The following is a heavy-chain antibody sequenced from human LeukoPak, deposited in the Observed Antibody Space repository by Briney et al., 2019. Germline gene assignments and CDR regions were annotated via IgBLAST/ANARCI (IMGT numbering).Heavy chain of an antibody. D-gene: IGHD3-22*01. CDR3: ATHSSSYSYFDY. CDR1: GASIGSGDFY. J-gene: IGHJ4*02. Sequence: SETLSLTCTVSGASIGSGDFYWSWIRQPPGKGLEWIGYIYYSGSTYYNPSLKSRITMSVDTSKNQFSLKLSSVTAADTAVYYCATHSSSYSYFDYWGQGTLVTVSS. V-gene: IGHV4-30-4*01. CDR2: IYYSGST.